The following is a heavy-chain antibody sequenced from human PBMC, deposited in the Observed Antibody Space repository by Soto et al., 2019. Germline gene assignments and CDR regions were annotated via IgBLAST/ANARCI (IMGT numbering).Heavy chain of an antibody. Sequence: GGSLRLSCAASGFTFSSYAMHWVRQAPGKGLEWVAVISYDGSNKYYADSVKGRFTISRDNSKNTLYLQMNSLRAEDTAVYYCARDGFHCSGGSCYSVSHYYGMDVWGQGTTVTVSS. CDR2: ISYDGSNK. D-gene: IGHD2-15*01. J-gene: IGHJ6*02. CDR1: GFTFSSYA. V-gene: IGHV3-30-3*01. CDR3: ARDGFHCSGGSCYSVSHYYGMDV.